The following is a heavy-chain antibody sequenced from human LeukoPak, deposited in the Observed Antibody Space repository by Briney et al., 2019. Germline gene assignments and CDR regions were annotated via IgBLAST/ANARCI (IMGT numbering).Heavy chain of an antibody. D-gene: IGHD3-22*01. CDR2: ISSGGDYK. J-gene: IGHJ4*02. CDR3: ASIIRYYYDSSGFPSG. V-gene: IGHV3-21*01. Sequence: GGSLRLSCAASGFTFSSFSMNWVRQAPGKGLEWVSSISSGGDYKHYADSVKGRLTISRDNAKNSLFLQMNSLRAEDTAVYYCASIIRYYYDSSGFPSGWGQGTLVTVSS. CDR1: GFTFSSFS.